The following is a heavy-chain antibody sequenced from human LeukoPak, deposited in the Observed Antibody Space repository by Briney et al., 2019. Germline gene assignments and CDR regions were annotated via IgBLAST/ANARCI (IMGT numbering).Heavy chain of an antibody. CDR3: ARDVVGALDY. Sequence: PGGSLRLSCVASGLTFSNYWMSWVRQAPGKGLEWVANIKQDGGEKYSVDPVKGRFTISRDNAKNSLYLQMNSLRVEDTAVYFCARDVVGALDYWGQGTLVTVSS. CDR2: IKQDGGEK. V-gene: IGHV3-7*01. J-gene: IGHJ4*02. D-gene: IGHD1-26*01. CDR1: GLTFSNYW.